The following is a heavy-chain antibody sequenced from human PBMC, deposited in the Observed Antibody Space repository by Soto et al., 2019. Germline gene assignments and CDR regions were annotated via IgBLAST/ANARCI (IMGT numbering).Heavy chain of an antibody. CDR3: ARDRSMVVVVPGY. CDR1: GFTFSAYG. V-gene: IGHV3-30*03. J-gene: IGHJ4*02. Sequence: GGSLRLSCSASGFTFSAYGMSWVRQAPGKGLEWVAHISHDGSNNYYADSVKGRFTISRDNSKNMVYLQMNSLRVDDTAVYYCARDRSMVVVVPGYWGQGTLVTVSS. CDR2: ISHDGSNN. D-gene: IGHD2-2*01.